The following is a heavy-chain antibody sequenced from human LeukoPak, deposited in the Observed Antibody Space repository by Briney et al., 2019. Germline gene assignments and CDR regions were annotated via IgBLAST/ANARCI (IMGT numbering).Heavy chain of an antibody. CDR3: ARTAARRFDY. CDR2: INPTGGST. Sequence: ASVKVSCKASGYTFPSYFMHWVRQAPGQGLEWMGIINPTGGSTTYAQKFQGRVTMARDTSTSTVYMELSSLRSDDTAVYYCARTAARRFDYWGQGTLVTVSS. V-gene: IGHV1-46*01. J-gene: IGHJ4*02. CDR1: GYTFPSYF. D-gene: IGHD6-6*01.